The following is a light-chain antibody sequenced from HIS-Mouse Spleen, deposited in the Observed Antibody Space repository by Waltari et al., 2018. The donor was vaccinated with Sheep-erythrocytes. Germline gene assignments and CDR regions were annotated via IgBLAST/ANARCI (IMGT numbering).Light chain of an antibody. CDR2: DVS. CDR3: SSYTSSSTWV. J-gene: IGLJ3*02. Sequence: QSALTQPASVSGSPGQSIPSSCTGTSSAVGGDNYVSWYQQHPGKAPKLMIYDVSNRPSGVSNRFSGSKSGNTASLTISGLQAEDEADYYCSSYTSSSTWVFGGGTKLTVL. CDR1: SSAVGGDNY. V-gene: IGLV2-14*03.